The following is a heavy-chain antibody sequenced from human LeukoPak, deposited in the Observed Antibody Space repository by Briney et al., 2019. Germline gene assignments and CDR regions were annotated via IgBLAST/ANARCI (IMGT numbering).Heavy chain of an antibody. V-gene: IGHV4-34*01. Sequence: ASETLSLTCAVYGGSFSGYYWSWIRQPPGKGLEWIGEINHSGSTNYNPSLKSRVTISVDTSKNQFSLKLSSVTAADTAVYYCARLPYCGGDCWGLDAFDIWGQGTMVTVSS. J-gene: IGHJ3*02. CDR2: INHSGST. CDR3: ARLPYCGGDCWGLDAFDI. CDR1: GGSFSGYY. D-gene: IGHD2-21*02.